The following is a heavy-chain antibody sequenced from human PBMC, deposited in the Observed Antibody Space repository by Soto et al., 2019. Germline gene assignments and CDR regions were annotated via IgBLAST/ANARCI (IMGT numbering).Heavy chain of an antibody. J-gene: IGHJ6*03. CDR3: ARCPGYSSSWYQPYYYYYMDV. Sequence: PSETLSLTCTVSGGPISSFYWSWIRQPPGKGLEWIGYIYYSGSTNYNPSLKSRVTISVDTSKNQFSLKLSSVTAADTAVYYCARCPGYSSSWYQPYYYYYMDVWGKGTTDTVSS. CDR2: IYYSGST. D-gene: IGHD6-13*01. CDR1: GGPISSFY. V-gene: IGHV4-59*01.